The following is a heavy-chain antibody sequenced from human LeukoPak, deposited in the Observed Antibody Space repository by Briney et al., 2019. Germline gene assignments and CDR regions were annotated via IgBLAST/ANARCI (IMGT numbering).Heavy chain of an antibody. J-gene: IGHJ4*02. Sequence: GASVKVSCKASGYTFTGYYMHWVRQAPGQGLEWMGRINPNSGGTNYAQKFQGRVTMTRDTSISTAYMELSRLRSDDTAVYYCARALVYYYDSGGYPLDYWGQGTLVTVSS. CDR3: ARALVYYYDSGGYPLDY. CDR1: GYTFTGYY. CDR2: INPNSGGT. D-gene: IGHD3-22*01. V-gene: IGHV1-2*06.